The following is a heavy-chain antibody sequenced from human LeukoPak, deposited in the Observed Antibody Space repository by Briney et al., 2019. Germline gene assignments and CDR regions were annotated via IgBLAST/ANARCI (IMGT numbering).Heavy chain of an antibody. CDR2: IYYSGSI. V-gene: IGHV4-28*05. D-gene: IGHD6-19*01. CDR1: GYSISSSNW. J-gene: IGHJ4*02. CDR3: ARQQSRSGWSFDY. Sequence: SETLSLTCAVSGYSISSSNWWGWIRQPPGKGLEWIGYIYYSGSIYYNPSLKSRVTMSVDTSKNQFSLKLSSVTAADTAVYYCARQQSRSGWSFDYWGQGTLVTVSS.